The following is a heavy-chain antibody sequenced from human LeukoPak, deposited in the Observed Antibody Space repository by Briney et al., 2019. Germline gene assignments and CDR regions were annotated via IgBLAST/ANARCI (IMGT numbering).Heavy chain of an antibody. V-gene: IGHV3-21*05. D-gene: IGHD3-22*01. Sequence: PGGSLRLSCSASGFAFSSYAMYWVRQAPGKGLEWVSKISSGSTYTDYAESVKGRFTISRDNAKNSLYLQMSSLRAEDTAVYYCARAAGGYYDSSGYFSNWGQGTLVTVSP. CDR3: ARAAGGYYDSSGYFSN. J-gene: IGHJ4*02. CDR1: GFAFSSYA. CDR2: ISSGSTYT.